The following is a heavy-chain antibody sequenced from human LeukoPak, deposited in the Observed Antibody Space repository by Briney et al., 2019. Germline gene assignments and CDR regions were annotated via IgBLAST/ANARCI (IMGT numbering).Heavy chain of an antibody. CDR2: ISACNGNT. CDR1: GYTFTSYG. Sequence: ASVKLSCKASGYTFTSYGISWVRQAPGQGLEWRGWISACNGNTNYAQEFQGRVTMTTDTSTSTAYTELRSLRSVDTAVDCRSKREQWLVGDDYGGKGTLVTV. D-gene: IGHD6-19*01. V-gene: IGHV1-18*01. J-gene: IGHJ4*02. CDR3: SKREQWLVGDDY.